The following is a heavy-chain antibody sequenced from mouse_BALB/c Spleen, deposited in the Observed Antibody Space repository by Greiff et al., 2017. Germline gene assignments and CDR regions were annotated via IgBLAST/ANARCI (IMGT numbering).Heavy chain of an antibody. CDR1: GFNIKDYY. D-gene: IGHD3-1*01. Sequence: VQLKQSGAELVRPGALVKLSCKASGFNIKDYYMHWVKQRPEQGLEWIGWIDPENGNTIYDPKFQGKASITADTSSNTAYLQLSSLTSEDTAVYYCARQLGLPYYYAMDYWGQGTSVTVSS. J-gene: IGHJ4*01. V-gene: IGHV14-1*02. CDR3: ARQLGLPYYYAMDY. CDR2: IDPENGNT.